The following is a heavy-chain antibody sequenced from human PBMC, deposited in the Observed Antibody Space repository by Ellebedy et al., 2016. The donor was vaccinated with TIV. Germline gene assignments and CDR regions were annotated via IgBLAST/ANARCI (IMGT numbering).Heavy chain of an antibody. Sequence: GESLKISXKGSGYSFTSYWIGWVRQMPGKGLEWMGIIYPGDSDTRYSPSFQGQVTISADKSISTAYLQWSSLKASDTAMYYCARQLGSSGWYLDAFDIWGQGTMVTVS. CDR3: ARQLGSSGWYLDAFDI. J-gene: IGHJ3*02. V-gene: IGHV5-51*01. CDR1: GYSFTSYW. D-gene: IGHD6-19*01. CDR2: IYPGDSDT.